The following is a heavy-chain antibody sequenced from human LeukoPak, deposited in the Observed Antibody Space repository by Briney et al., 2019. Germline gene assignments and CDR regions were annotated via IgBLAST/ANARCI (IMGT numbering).Heavy chain of an antibody. D-gene: IGHD3-10*01. Sequence: GSLRLSCAASGFTASSNYMSWIRQPPGKGLEWIGEINHSGSTNYNPSLKSRVTISVDTSKNQFSLKLSSVTAADTAVYYCARGVTMVRGGFDYWGQGTLVTVSS. V-gene: IGHV4-34*01. CDR1: GFTASSNY. CDR2: INHSGST. CDR3: ARGVTMVRGGFDY. J-gene: IGHJ4*02.